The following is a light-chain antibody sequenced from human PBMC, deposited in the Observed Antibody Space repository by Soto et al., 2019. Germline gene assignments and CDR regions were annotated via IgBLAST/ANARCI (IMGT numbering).Light chain of an antibody. Sequence: QSALTQPPSASGSPGQSVTISCTGTSSDVGGYNYVSWYQQHPGKAPKLMIYEVSKRPSGVPDRFSGSKSSNTASLTVSGLQAEDEADYYCSSYAGSNDVVFCGGTKLTVL. CDR1: SSDVGGYNY. CDR2: EVS. CDR3: SSYAGSNDVV. J-gene: IGLJ2*01. V-gene: IGLV2-8*01.